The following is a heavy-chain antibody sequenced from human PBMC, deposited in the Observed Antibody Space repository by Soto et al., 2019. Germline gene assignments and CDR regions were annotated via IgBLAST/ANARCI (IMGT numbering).Heavy chain of an antibody. CDR3: ARHHCSGGSCYPRGYYYYMDV. V-gene: IGHV4-59*08. D-gene: IGHD2-15*01. CDR2: IYYSGST. CDR1: GGSISSYY. J-gene: IGHJ6*03. Sequence: SETLSLTCTVSGGSISSYYWSWIRQPPGKGLEWIGYIYYSGSTNYNPSLKSRVTISVDTSKNQFSLKLSSVTAADTAVYYCARHHCSGGSCYPRGYYYYMDVWGKGTTVTVSS.